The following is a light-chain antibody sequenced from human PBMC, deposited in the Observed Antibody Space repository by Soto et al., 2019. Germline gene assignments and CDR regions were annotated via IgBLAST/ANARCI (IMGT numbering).Light chain of an antibody. V-gene: IGKV3-15*01. J-gene: IGKJ4*01. CDR3: QQLNKYPST. CDR2: GAS. Sequence: EVELKQSPATLSVSPGGRATLNCRASQSVSSNLAWYQQRLGQAPRILIYGASTRDTGIPARFRGSGSGTDFTLPISRLQPEDFETYYCQQLNKYPSTFGGGTKVDIK. CDR1: QSVSSN.